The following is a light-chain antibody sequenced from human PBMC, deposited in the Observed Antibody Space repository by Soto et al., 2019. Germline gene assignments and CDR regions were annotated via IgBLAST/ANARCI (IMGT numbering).Light chain of an antibody. Sequence: DIQITQSPSTLSASVGDRVTITCRATQSVSRWVAWYQQKPGRAPKLLIYDASTLESGVPSRFSGGGSGTQFTLTISSLQPEDFATYYCQQYNLYLSYTFGQGTKLQIK. CDR2: DAS. CDR1: QSVSRW. CDR3: QQYNLYLSYT. V-gene: IGKV1-5*01. J-gene: IGKJ2*01.